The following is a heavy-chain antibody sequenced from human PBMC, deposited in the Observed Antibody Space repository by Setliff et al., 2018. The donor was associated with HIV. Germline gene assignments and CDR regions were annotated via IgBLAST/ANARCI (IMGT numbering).Heavy chain of an antibody. CDR3: ARDRRGYYYGSGSCYMDV. D-gene: IGHD3-10*01. CDR2: IYTSGST. J-gene: IGHJ6*03. CDR1: GGSISNYY. V-gene: IGHV4-4*08. Sequence: PSETLSLTCTVSGGSISNYYWSWIRQPPGKGLEWIGYIYTSGSTDYNPSLKSRVTISVDTSKNQFSLKLSSVTAADTAVYYCARDRRGYYYGSGSCYMDVWGTGTTVTV.